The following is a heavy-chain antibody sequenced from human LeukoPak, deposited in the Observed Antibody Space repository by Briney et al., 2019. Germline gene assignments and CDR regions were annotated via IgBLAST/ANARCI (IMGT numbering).Heavy chain of an antibody. D-gene: IGHD6-6*01. Sequence: GASVKVSCKASGGTFSSYAISWVRQVPGQGLEWMGGIIPTFGTANYAQKFQGRVTTTTDESTGTAYMELSSLRSEDTAVYYCARGIAARHFDYWGQGTLVTVSS. J-gene: IGHJ4*02. V-gene: IGHV1-69*05. CDR2: IIPTFGTA. CDR1: GGTFSSYA. CDR3: ARGIAARHFDY.